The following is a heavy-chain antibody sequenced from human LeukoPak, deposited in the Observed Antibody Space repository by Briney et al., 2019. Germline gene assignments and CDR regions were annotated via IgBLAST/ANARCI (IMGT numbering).Heavy chain of an antibody. Sequence: SETLSLTCTVSGGSISSSSYYWGWIRQPPGKGLEWIGSIYYSGSTYYNPSLKSRVTISVDTSKNQFSLKLSSVTAADTAVYYCARGGYSSSFDNDAFDIWGQGTMVTVSS. CDR2: IYYSGST. D-gene: IGHD6-13*01. J-gene: IGHJ3*02. CDR3: ARGGYSSSFDNDAFDI. CDR1: GGSISSSSYY. V-gene: IGHV4-39*07.